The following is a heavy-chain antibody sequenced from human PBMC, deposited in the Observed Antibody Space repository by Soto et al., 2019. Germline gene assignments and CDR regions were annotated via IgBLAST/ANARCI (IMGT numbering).Heavy chain of an antibody. D-gene: IGHD2-2*01. V-gene: IGHV3-30*18. J-gene: IGHJ4*02. Sequence: GGSLRLSCVASGFAFSSSVMHWVRQAPGKGLEWVAVILHDGSIQNYAESVKGRFTISRDNSRDTLFLQMNSLRAEDTAVYFCAKDWRRGPYCSSTDCYAQSSVGYFLDYWGQGNQVTVSS. CDR2: ILHDGSIQ. CDR1: GFAFSSSV. CDR3: AKDWRRGPYCSSTDCYAQSSVGYFLDY.